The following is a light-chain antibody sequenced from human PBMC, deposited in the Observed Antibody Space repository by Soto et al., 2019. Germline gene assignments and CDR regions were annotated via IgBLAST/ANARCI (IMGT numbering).Light chain of an antibody. CDR2: AAS. Sequence: DIQMTQSPSSLSASVGDRVTITCRASQGISNYLAWYQQKPGKVPKLLIYAASTLQSVVPSRFSGSGSGTDFTLTISSLQPEDVATYYSQKYNSAPRPFGQANKGAIK. CDR3: QKYNSAPRP. CDR1: QGISNY. V-gene: IGKV1-27*01. J-gene: IGKJ1*01.